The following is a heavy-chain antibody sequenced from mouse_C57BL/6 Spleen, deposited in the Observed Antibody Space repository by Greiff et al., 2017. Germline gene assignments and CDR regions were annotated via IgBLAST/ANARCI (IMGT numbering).Heavy chain of an antibody. CDR1: GYTFTSYW. D-gene: IGHD1-1*01. CDR2: IDPSDSYT. J-gene: IGHJ2*01. V-gene: IGHV1-50*01. Sequence: QVQLQQPGAELVKPGASVKLSCKASGYTFTSYWMQWVKQRPGQGLEWIGEIDPSDSYTNYNQKFKGKATWTVDTSSSTAYMQLSSLTSEDSAVYYCARSPYYYGSSSFDYWGQGTTLTVSS. CDR3: ARSPYYYGSSSFDY.